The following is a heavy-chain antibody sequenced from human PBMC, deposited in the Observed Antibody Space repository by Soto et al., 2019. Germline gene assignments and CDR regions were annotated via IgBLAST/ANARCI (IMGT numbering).Heavy chain of an antibody. CDR2: IYWDDDK. Sequence: QITLKESGPTLVKPTQTLTLTCTFSGFSLSTSGVGVGWIRQPPGKALESLALIYWDDDKRYSQSLKSRLTITKNTSKHQVVLTITNMDPVDTATYYCAHRAGCSSTSCQYYFDYWSQETLVTVCS. J-gene: IGHJ4*02. CDR3: AHRAGCSSTSCQYYFDY. D-gene: IGHD2-2*01. V-gene: IGHV2-5*02. CDR1: GFSLSTSGVG.